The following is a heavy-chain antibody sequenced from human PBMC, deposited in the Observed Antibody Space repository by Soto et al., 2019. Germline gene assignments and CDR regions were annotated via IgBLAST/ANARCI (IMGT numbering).Heavy chain of an antibody. J-gene: IGHJ3*02. V-gene: IGHV3-23*01. CDR1: GFTFSTYA. D-gene: IGHD1-26*01. CDR2: INTSGGNT. Sequence: EVQLLESGGGLVQPRGSLRLSCAASGFTFSTYAMNWVRQAPGKGLEWVSGINTSGGNTYYADSVKGRFTISRDNSKNTLFLQMNSLRAEDTALYYCAKEKWDQRAFDIWGQGTMVTVSS. CDR3: AKEKWDQRAFDI.